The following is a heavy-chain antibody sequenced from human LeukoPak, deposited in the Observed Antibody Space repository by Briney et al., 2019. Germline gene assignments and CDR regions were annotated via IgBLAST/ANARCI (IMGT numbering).Heavy chain of an antibody. J-gene: IGHJ4*02. CDR3: ARDMYSSSSALDF. V-gene: IGHV4-4*07. D-gene: IGHD6-6*01. CDR2: ISTSGST. Sequence: SETLPLTCTVSGGSISSYYWSWIRQPAGKGLEWIGRISTSGSTNYNPSLKSRVTMSVDTSKNQFSLKVSSVTAADTAVYFCARDMYSSSSALDFWGQGTLVTVSS. CDR1: GGSISSYY.